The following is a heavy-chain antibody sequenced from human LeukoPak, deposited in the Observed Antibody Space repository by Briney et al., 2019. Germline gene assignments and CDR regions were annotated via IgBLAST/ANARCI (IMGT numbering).Heavy chain of an antibody. CDR2: IYYSGST. CDR1: GGSIGSYY. V-gene: IGHV4-59*08. Sequence: SETLSLTCTVSGGSIGSYYWSWIRQPPGKGLEWIGYIYYSGSTNYNPSLKSRVTISVDTSKNQFSLKLSSVTAADTAVYYCASVYDSSGYSEVSTWGQGTLVTVSS. D-gene: IGHD3-22*01. CDR3: ASVYDSSGYSEVST. J-gene: IGHJ5*02.